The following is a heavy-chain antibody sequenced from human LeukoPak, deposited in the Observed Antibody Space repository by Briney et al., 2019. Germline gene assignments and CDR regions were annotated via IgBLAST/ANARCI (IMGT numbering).Heavy chain of an antibody. Sequence: PGGSLRLSCAASGFTFSSYGMHWVRQAPGKGPEWMAFIRYDGSNKWYADSVKGRFTISRDNSKNTLYLQMNSLRAEDTAVYYCAKDFYGTSGYYYWFYFEHWGQGALVTVSS. CDR3: AKDFYGTSGYYYWFYFEH. J-gene: IGHJ4*02. CDR1: GFTFSSYG. D-gene: IGHD3-22*01. V-gene: IGHV3-30*02. CDR2: IRYDGSNK.